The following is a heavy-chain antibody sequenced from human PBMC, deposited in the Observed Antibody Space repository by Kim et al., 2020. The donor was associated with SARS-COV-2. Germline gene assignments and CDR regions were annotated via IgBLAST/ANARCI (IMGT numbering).Heavy chain of an antibody. CDR1: GFTFSNYG. J-gene: IGHJ4*02. Sequence: GGSLRLSCAASGFTFSNYGMHWVRQAPGKGLEWVAVIASDGDDKKYADSVKGRVTSTRDNSKNTLYLQMNSLRAEDSAVYYCAKDRHIAAAGYYFDYWGQGTLVTVSS. V-gene: IGHV3-30*18. CDR3: AKDRHIAAAGYYFDY. D-gene: IGHD6-13*01. CDR2: IASDGDDK.